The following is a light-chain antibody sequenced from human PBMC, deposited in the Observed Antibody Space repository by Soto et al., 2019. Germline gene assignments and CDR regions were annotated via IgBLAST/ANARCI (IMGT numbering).Light chain of an antibody. J-gene: IGKJ4*02. V-gene: IGKV3D-15*01. Sequence: EIAMTQSPVTLSASPGERVKLSCRASQSVNINLAWYQQRPGQAPRVLIYGASNSASGIPDRFSGSGSGTDFTLTISSLEPDDFALYYCQQYKDWPPRTLGGGTRVEIK. CDR1: QSVNIN. CDR2: GAS. CDR3: QQYKDWPPRT.